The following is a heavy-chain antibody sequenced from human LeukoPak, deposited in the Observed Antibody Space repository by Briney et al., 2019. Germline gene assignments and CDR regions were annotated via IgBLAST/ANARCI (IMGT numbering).Heavy chain of an antibody. D-gene: IGHD6-19*01. Sequence: GGSLRLSCAASGFTFSSYAMSWVRQAPGKGLEWVSAISGSGGSTYYADSVKGRFTISRDNAKNSLYLQMNSLRAEDMALYYCAKATIPGIAVAGNAFDIWGQGTMVTVSS. V-gene: IGHV3-23*01. CDR3: AKATIPGIAVAGNAFDI. CDR2: ISGSGGST. J-gene: IGHJ3*02. CDR1: GFTFSSYA.